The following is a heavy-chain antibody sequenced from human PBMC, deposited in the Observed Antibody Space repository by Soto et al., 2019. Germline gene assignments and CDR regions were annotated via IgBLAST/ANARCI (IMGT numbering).Heavy chain of an antibody. CDR1: GLTFRTSG. CDR2: ITGSGGGT. V-gene: IGHV3-23*01. D-gene: IGHD2-21*01. CDR3: TTINSGACCY. J-gene: IGHJ1*01. Sequence: VQVLESGGGVEQPGGSLRLSCEVSGLTFRTSGMAWVRQSPGKGLEWVSSITGSGGGTFYADSVRGRFTISRDNSKNTLYLQMTSLRVEDSALYYCTTINSGACCYWGQGAPVTVSS.